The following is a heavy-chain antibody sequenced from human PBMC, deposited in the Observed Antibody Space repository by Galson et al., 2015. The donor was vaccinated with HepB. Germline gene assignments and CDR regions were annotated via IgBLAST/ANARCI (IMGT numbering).Heavy chain of an antibody. CDR2: ISSDGSNK. J-gene: IGHJ4*02. Sequence: SLRLSCAASGFTFSSFAIHWVRQAPGKGLQWVAVISSDGSNKYYADSVKGRFTISRDNSKNTLYLQMNSLSAEDTAIYYCATTTGTWGQGTLVTVSS. CDR1: GFTFSSFA. CDR3: ATTTGT. D-gene: IGHD4-17*01. V-gene: IGHV3-30-3*01.